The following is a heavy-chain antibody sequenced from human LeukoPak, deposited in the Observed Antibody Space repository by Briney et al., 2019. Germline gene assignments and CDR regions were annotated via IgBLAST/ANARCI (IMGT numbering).Heavy chain of an antibody. CDR3: ARHRGGYVDY. D-gene: IGHD3-10*01. J-gene: IGHJ4*02. CDR2: IYYSGST. V-gene: IGHV4-59*08. CDR1: GGSISSYY. Sequence: PSETLSLTCTVSGGSISSYYWSWIRQPPGKGLEWIGYIYYSGSTNYNPSLKSRVTISVDTSKNQFSLKLSSVTAADTAVYYCARHRGGYVDYWGQGTLVTVSS.